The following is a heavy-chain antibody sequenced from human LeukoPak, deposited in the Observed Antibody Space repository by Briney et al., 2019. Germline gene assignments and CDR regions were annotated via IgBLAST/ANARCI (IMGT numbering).Heavy chain of an antibody. CDR2: IYPGDSDT. V-gene: IGHV5-51*01. D-gene: IGHD2-2*01. Sequence: GKSLKISCKGSGYSFTSYWIGWVRQMPGKGLEWMGIIYPGDSDTRYSPSFQGQVTIPADKSISTAYLQWSSLKASDTAMYYCARAPDLDIVVVYDAFDIWGQGTMVTVSS. CDR1: GYSFTSYW. CDR3: ARAPDLDIVVVYDAFDI. J-gene: IGHJ3*02.